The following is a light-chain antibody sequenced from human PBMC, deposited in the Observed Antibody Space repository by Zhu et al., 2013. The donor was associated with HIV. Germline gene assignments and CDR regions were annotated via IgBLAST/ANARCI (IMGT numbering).Light chain of an antibody. V-gene: IGLV1-40*01. CDR3: SSYTINTLQL. Sequence: QSVLTQPPSVSGAPGQRVTISCTGSSSNIGAGFDVHWYQQLPGTAPKLLIYGNSNRPSGVPDRFSGSRSGNTASLTISGLQSEDEGDYYCSSYTINTLQLFGGGTKVTVL. J-gene: IGLJ3*02. CDR2: GNS. CDR1: SSNIGAGFD.